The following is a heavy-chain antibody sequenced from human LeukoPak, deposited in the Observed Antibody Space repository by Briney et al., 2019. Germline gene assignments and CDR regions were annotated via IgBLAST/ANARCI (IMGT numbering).Heavy chain of an antibody. CDR3: ARVQRYCSGGSCPLNYYYYMDV. D-gene: IGHD2-15*01. CDR1: GGTFSSYT. J-gene: IGHJ6*03. Sequence: SVKVSCKASGGTFSSYTISWVRQAPGQGLECMGRIIPLLGIAQYAQKFQGRVTISADKSTSTAYMELSSLRAEDTAVYYCARVQRYCSGGSCPLNYYYYMDVWGKGTTVTVSS. CDR2: IIPLLGIA. V-gene: IGHV1-69*02.